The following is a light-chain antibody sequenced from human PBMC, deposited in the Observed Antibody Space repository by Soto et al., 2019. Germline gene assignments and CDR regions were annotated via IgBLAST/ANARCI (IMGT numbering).Light chain of an antibody. CDR2: SAS. CDR1: QSVSSSY. V-gene: IGKV3-15*01. Sequence: EIVLTQSPGTLSLSPGERATLSCRASQSVSSSYLAWYQQKPGQAPRLLIYSASTGASGVPARFSGSGSGTEFTLTISSLQSDDSAVYYCQQYNNWPQTFGQGTKVDIK. J-gene: IGKJ1*01. CDR3: QQYNNWPQT.